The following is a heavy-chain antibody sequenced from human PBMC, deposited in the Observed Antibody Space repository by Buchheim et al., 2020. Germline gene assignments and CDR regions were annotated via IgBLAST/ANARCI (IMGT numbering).Heavy chain of an antibody. J-gene: IGHJ5*02. CDR3: ARETQSGSHCSSTSCATDP. CDR2: IYYSGST. Sequence: QVQLQESGPGLVKPSQTLSLTCTVSGGSISSGGYYWSWIRQHPGKGLEWIGYIYYSGSTYYNPSLKSLVTISVDTSKNQFSLKLSSVTAADTAVYYCARETQSGSHCSSTSCATDPWGQGTL. V-gene: IGHV4-31*01. D-gene: IGHD2-2*01. CDR1: GGSISSGGYY.